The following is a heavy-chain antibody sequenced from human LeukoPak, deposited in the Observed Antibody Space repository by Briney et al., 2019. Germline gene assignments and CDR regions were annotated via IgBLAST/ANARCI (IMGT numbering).Heavy chain of an antibody. CDR3: AKVSESNYDFLTGYYTPYYFDY. J-gene: IGHJ4*02. CDR1: GFTFRSYD. Sequence: GGSLRLSCAASGFTFRSYDMHWVRQATGEGLEWVSGIGTAGEIYYPGSVKGRFTISRENAKNSLYLQMNSLRAEDTAVYYCAKVSESNYDFLTGYYTPYYFDYWGQGTLVTVSS. CDR2: IGTAGEI. V-gene: IGHV3-13*01. D-gene: IGHD3-9*01.